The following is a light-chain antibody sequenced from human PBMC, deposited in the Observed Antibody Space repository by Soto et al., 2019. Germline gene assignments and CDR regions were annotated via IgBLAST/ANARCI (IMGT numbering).Light chain of an antibody. CDR1: NTDVGQDKS. CDR3: VSYTDTDTLV. CDR2: EVT. J-gene: IGLJ1*01. V-gene: IGLV2-14*01. Sequence: QSALTQPASVSGSRGQSIIISCVGRNTDVGQDKSVSWYQQGPGKAPKLLIFEVTNRPSGVSNRFSGSRSGNTASPTISGLQPDDEGDYFCVSYTDTDTLVFGTGTKVTVL.